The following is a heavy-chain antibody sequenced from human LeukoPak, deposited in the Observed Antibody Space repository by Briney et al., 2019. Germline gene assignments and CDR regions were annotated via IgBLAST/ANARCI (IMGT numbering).Heavy chain of an antibody. CDR1: GFTVSSSY. J-gene: IGHJ4*02. CDR3: AKGEYDSSGYYYFDY. CDR2: VYSGGIT. V-gene: IGHV3-53*01. Sequence: GGSLRLSCAASGFTVSSSYMTWVRQAPGKGLEWVSVVYSGGITYYADSVKGRFTISRDNSKNTLYLQMNSLRAEDTAVYYCAKGEYDSSGYYYFDYWGQGTLVTVSS. D-gene: IGHD3-22*01.